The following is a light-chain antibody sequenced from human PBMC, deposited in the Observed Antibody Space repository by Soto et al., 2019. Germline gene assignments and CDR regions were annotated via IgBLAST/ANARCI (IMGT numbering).Light chain of an antibody. CDR1: STDVGRYNY. CDR2: DVS. CDR3: TSYTSDSTYV. Sequence: QSALNQPASVSGSPGQSITISCTGTSTDVGRYNYVSWYQQHPGKAPKLMVYDVSNRPSWVSNRFSGSKSGITASLTISGLQAEDEADYYCTSYTSDSTYVFGTGTKVTVL. J-gene: IGLJ1*01. V-gene: IGLV2-14*01.